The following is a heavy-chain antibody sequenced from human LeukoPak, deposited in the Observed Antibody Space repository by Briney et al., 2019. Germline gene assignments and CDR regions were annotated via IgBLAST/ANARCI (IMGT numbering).Heavy chain of an antibody. CDR1: GYTFTSYA. D-gene: IGHD3-10*01. CDR2: INTNTGNP. CDR3: AVLLWFGGSRRAFDI. V-gene: IGHV7-4-1*02. J-gene: IGHJ3*02. Sequence: ASVKVSCKASGYTFTSYAMNWVRQAPGQGLEWMGWINTNTGNPTYAQGFTGRFVFSLDTSVSTAYLQISSLKAEDTAVYYCAVLLWFGGSRRAFDIWGQGTMVTVS.